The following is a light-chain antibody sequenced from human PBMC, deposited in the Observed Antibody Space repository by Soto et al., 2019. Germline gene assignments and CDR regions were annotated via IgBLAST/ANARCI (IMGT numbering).Light chain of an antibody. J-gene: IGKJ2*01. CDR2: GAS. CDR1: QSVSSSY. Sequence: EIVLTQSPGTLSLSPGERATLSCRASQSVSSSYLAWYQKKPGQAPRLLIYGASSRATGMPDRFSGSGFGTDVNLTISRLEPEGFAVYYCQQYASSPVYTFGQGTKLEIK. CDR3: QQYASSPVYT. V-gene: IGKV3-20*01.